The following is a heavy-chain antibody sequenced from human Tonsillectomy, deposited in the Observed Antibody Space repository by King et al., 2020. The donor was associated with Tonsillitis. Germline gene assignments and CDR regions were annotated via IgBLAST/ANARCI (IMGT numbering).Heavy chain of an antibody. V-gene: IGHV3-23*04. D-gene: IGHD3-10*01. CDR2: DGGGT. CDR3: AKARSYGSGTFYTVRASTY. CDR1: GFTFSSYA. J-gene: IGHJ4*02. Sequence: VQLVESGGGLVQPGGSLRLSCAASGFTFSSYAMNWVRQAPGKGLEWVSTDGGGTYYADSVKGRFTISRDHSNNTLYLQMSSLRAEDTAVYYCAKARSYGSGTFYTVRASTYWGQGTLVTVTS.